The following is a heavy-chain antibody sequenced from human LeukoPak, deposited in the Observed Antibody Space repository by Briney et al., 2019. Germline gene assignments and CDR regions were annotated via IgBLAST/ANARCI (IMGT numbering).Heavy chain of an antibody. J-gene: IGHJ5*02. V-gene: IGHV3-30*04. CDR3: ARGVGKWKLLPLDL. Sequence: GGSLRLSCAASGFSLSNHAVHWVRQAPGKGLEWVTIISHHGSTTHYADSVQGRFTISRDNSKNTVFLQMSSLRRDDPAVYYCARGVGKWKLLPLDLWGRGALVTVSS. CDR2: ISHHGSTT. CDR1: GFSLSNHA. D-gene: IGHD1-26*01.